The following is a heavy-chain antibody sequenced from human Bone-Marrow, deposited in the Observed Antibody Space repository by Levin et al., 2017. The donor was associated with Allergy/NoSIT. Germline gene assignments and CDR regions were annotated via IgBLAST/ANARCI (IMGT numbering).Heavy chain of an antibody. J-gene: IGHJ4*02. CDR3: AHRRSDSSSWDSYYFDY. V-gene: IGHV2-5*02. D-gene: IGHD6-13*01. CDR1: GFSLSTSGVG. CDR2: IYWDDDK. Sequence: SGPTLVKPTQTLTLTCTFSGFSLSTSGVGVGWIRQPPGKALEWLALIYWDDDKRYSPSLKNRLTITKDTSKNQVVLTMTNMDPVDTATYYCAHRRSDSSSWDSYYFDYWGQGTLVTVSS.